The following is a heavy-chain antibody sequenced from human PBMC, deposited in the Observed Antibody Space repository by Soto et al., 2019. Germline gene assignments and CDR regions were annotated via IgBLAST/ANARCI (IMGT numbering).Heavy chain of an antibody. CDR1: GGTFSSYA. J-gene: IGHJ6*02. CDR2: IIPIFGTA. CDR3: AKVLAAAGTEKYYYYGMDV. D-gene: IGHD6-13*01. V-gene: IGHV1-69*06. Sequence: QVQLVQSGAEVKKPGSSVKVSCKASGGTFSSYAISWVRQAPGQGLEWMGGIIPIFGTANYAQKFKGRVTITADKSTSTAYMELSSLRSEDTAVYYCAKVLAAAGTEKYYYYGMDVWGQGTTVTVSS.